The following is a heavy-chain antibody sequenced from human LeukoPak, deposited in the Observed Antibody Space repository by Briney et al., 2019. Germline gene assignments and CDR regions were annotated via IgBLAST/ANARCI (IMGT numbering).Heavy chain of an antibody. CDR3: ARGRAYSAYEASYS. J-gene: IGHJ4*02. Sequence: GESLKISCQGSGYSFTSYWIGWVRQMPGKGLEWMGIIYPGESDTRYSPSFQGQVTISADKSISTAYLQWSSLKASDTAMYYCARGRAYSAYEASYSWGQGTLVILSS. D-gene: IGHD5-12*01. CDR1: GYSFTSYW. CDR2: IYPGESDT. V-gene: IGHV5-51*01.